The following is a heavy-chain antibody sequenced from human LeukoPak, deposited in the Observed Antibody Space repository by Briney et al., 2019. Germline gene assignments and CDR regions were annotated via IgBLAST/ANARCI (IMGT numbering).Heavy chain of an antibody. D-gene: IGHD2-21*02. J-gene: IGHJ1*01. CDR3: ATTATPFQH. CDR2: IYYSGST. V-gene: IGHV4-39*01. CDR1: GGSISSSSYY. Sequence: SETLSLTCTVSGGSISSSSYYWGWIRQPPGKGLEWIGSIYYSGSTYYNPSLKSRVTISVDTSKNQFSLKLSSVTAADTAVYYCATTATPFQHWGQGILVTVSS.